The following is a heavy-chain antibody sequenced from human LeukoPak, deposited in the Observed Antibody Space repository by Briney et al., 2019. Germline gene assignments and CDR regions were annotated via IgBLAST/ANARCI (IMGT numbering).Heavy chain of an antibody. CDR2: IYYSGST. Sequence: PSETLSLTCTVSGGSISSYYWGWIRQPPGKGLEWIGSIYYSGSTYYNPSLKSRVTISVDTSKNQFSLKLSSVTAADTAVYYCARPKVTGRTYGMDVWGQGTTVTVSS. CDR1: GGSISSYY. V-gene: IGHV4-39*01. J-gene: IGHJ6*02. CDR3: ARPKVTGRTYGMDV. D-gene: IGHD1-20*01.